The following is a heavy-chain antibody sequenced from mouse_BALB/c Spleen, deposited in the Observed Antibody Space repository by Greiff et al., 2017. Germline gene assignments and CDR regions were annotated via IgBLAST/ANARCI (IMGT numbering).Heavy chain of an antibody. CDR1: GYSITSGYY. Sequence: EVKLMESGPGLVKPSQSLSLTCSVTGYSITSGYYWNWIRQFPGNKLEWMGYISYDGSNNYNPSLKNRISITRDTSKNQFFLKLNSVTTEDTATYYCAREDYDYDRFAYWGQGTLVTVSA. V-gene: IGHV3-6*02. J-gene: IGHJ3*01. CDR3: AREDYDYDRFAY. CDR2: ISYDGSN. D-gene: IGHD2-4*01.